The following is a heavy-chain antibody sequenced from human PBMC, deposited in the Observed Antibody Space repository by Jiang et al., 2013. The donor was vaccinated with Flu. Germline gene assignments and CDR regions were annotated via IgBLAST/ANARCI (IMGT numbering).Heavy chain of an antibody. Sequence: KGLEWISYISSSNRTIYYSDSVKGRFTISRDNAKNSLYLQMNSLRDEDTAVYYCARAHDPIFKYYYGSGKSGMDVWGQGTTVTVSS. V-gene: IGHV3-48*02. CDR2: ISSSNRTI. D-gene: IGHD3-10*01. CDR3: ARAHDPIFKYYYGSGKSGMDV. J-gene: IGHJ6*02.